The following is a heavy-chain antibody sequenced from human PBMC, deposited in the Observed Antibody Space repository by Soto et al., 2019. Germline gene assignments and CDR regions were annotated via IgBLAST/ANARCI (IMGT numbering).Heavy chain of an antibody. J-gene: IGHJ4*02. CDR1: GFSLSTSGVG. CDR2: IYWDDDK. CDR3: AHGHTVTTYFDY. Sequence: QITLKESGPTLVKPTQTLTLTCTFSGFSLSTSGVGVGWIRQPPGKALEWLALIYWDDDKRYSPSLKSRLTITTDTSKNQVVLTMTNMDPVDTATYYCAHGHTVTTYFDYWGQGTLVTVSS. V-gene: IGHV2-5*02. D-gene: IGHD4-17*01.